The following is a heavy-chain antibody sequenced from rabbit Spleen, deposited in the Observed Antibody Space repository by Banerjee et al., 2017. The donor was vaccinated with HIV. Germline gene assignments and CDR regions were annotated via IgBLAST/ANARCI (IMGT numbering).Heavy chain of an antibody. CDR1: GFSFSSSDY. D-gene: IGHD1-1*01. V-gene: IGHV1S40*01. CDR3: ARDTSTSFSSYGMDL. CDR2: IYAAKGST. Sequence: QSLEESGGDLVKPGASLTLTCTASGFSFSSSDYMCWVRQAPGKGLEWIGIIYAAKGSTDYASWVNGRFTISSDNAQSTVDLKMTSLTAADTATYFCARDTSTSFSSYGMDLWGPGTLVTVS. J-gene: IGHJ6*01.